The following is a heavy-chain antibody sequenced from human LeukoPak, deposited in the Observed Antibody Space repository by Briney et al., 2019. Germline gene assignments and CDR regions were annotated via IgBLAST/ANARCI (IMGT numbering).Heavy chain of an antibody. J-gene: IGHJ4*02. CDR3: AKDQRGGYSDY. D-gene: IGHD5-18*01. Sequence: GGSLRLSCAASGFTFSSYAMSWVRQAPGKGLEWVSAISGSGGYTFYADSVKGRFTISRDNSKNTLYLQMNSLRAEDTAVYYCAKDQRGGYSDYWGQGTLVTVSS. CDR1: GFTFSSYA. V-gene: IGHV3-23*01. CDR2: ISGSGGYT.